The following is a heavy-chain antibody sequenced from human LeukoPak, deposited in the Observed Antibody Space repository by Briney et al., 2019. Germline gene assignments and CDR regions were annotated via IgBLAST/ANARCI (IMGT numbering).Heavy chain of an antibody. CDR2: INPNSGGT. Sequence: ASVKVSCKASGYTLTDYYMHWVRQAPGQGLEWMGWINPNSGGTNYAQKFQGRVTMTGDTSISTAYMELSRLRSDDTAVYYCANIRGYCSGGSCSDYWGQGTLVTVSS. CDR3: ANIRGYCSGGSCSDY. J-gene: IGHJ4*02. D-gene: IGHD2-15*01. CDR1: GYTLTDYY. V-gene: IGHV1-2*02.